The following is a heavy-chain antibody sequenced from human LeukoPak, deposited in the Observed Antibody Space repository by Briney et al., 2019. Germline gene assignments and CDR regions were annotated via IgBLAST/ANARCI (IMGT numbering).Heavy chain of an antibody. J-gene: IGHJ4*02. CDR1: GFTFSNYG. CDR2: IWYDGSQK. V-gene: IGHV3-33*02. D-gene: IGHD3-22*01. Sequence: GGSLRLSCAVSGFTFSNYGMHWVRQAPGKGLEWVAVIWYDGSQKYYADSVKGRFTIYRDDSTNTLFLQMNSLRVEDTAVYYCAKYYYDCSGDYWGQGTLVTVSS. CDR3: AKYYYDCSGDY.